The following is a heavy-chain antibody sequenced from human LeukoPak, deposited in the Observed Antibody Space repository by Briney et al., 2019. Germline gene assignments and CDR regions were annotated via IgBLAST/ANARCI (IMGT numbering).Heavy chain of an antibody. CDR3: ARAGAVVVAVDY. V-gene: IGHV1-2*02. J-gene: IGHJ4*02. Sequence: ASVKVSCKASVYTFTGHYIHWGRQAPGQGGEWVGWINPKNAATNYAQKFQGRVTMTGDTPISTAYTELSRLRSDDTAVYYCARAGAVVVAVDYWGQGTLVTVSS. CDR2: INPKNAAT. CDR1: VYTFTGHY. D-gene: IGHD2-15*01.